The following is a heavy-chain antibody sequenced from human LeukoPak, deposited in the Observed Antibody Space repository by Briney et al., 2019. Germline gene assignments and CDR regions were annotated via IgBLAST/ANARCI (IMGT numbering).Heavy chain of an antibody. Sequence: SETLSLTCAVSGGSISSSSYYWGWIRQPPGKGLEWIGNIYYSGSTYYNPSLKSRVTISLDTSKNQFSLKLSSVTAADTAVYYCARDLGEYYYDSSGSAFDIWGQGTMVTVSS. CDR2: IYYSGST. CDR1: GGSISSSSYY. V-gene: IGHV4-39*07. CDR3: ARDLGEYYYDSSGSAFDI. D-gene: IGHD3-22*01. J-gene: IGHJ3*02.